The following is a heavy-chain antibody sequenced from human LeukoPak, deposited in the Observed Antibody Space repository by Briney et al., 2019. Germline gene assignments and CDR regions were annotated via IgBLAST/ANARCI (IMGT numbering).Heavy chain of an antibody. CDR1: GYTFTSYY. V-gene: IGHV1-46*01. D-gene: IGHD6-13*01. CDR2: INPSGGST. Sequence: ASVKVSCKASGYTFTSYYMHWVRQAPGQGLEWMGIINPSGGSTSYAQKFQGRVTMTRGMSTSTVYMELSSLRSEDTAVYYCATSAGTRRGYFDYWGQGTLVTVSS. CDR3: ATSAGTRRGYFDY. J-gene: IGHJ4*02.